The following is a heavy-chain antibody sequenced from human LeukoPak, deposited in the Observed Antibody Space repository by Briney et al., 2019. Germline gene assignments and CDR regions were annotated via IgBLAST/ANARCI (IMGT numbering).Heavy chain of an antibody. V-gene: IGHV3-7*01. CDR2: IKQDGSDK. D-gene: IGHD6-19*01. J-gene: IGHJ4*02. CDR3: ARENIAEAGREYYFDY. Sequence: PGGSLRLSCAASGFTFSSYYMSWVRQAPGKGLEWVANIKQDGSDKYYVDSVKGRFTISRDNAKNSLYLQMNSMSAEDMAVYYCARENIAEAGREYYFDYWGQGTLVTVSS. CDR1: GFTFSSYY.